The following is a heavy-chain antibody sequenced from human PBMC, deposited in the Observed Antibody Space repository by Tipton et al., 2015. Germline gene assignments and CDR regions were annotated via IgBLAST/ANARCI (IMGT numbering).Heavy chain of an antibody. CDR1: GFTFDDYG. CDR2: ISWNSGNT. D-gene: IGHD1-26*01. Sequence: SLRLSCAASGFTFDDYGMHWVRQAPGKGLEWVSGISWNSGNTGYADSVKGRFTISRDNAKNSLYLQMNNLRPEDTAFYYCAKDRSGIVGGTLEYWGQGTLVTVSS. J-gene: IGHJ4*02. V-gene: IGHV3-9*01. CDR3: AKDRSGIVGGTLEY.